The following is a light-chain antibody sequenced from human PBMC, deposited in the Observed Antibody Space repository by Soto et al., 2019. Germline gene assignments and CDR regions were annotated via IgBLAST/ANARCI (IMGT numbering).Light chain of an antibody. V-gene: IGKV3-11*01. CDR2: DAS. CDR3: QQRSTWPGIT. J-gene: IGKJ3*01. Sequence: EILLTQSPATLSLSPGERATLSCGASQSVSSYLAWYQQKPGQAPRLLIYDASNRATGVPARFSGSGSGTDFTLTISSLEPEDFAVYYCQQRSTWPGITFGPGTKVDIK. CDR1: QSVSSY.